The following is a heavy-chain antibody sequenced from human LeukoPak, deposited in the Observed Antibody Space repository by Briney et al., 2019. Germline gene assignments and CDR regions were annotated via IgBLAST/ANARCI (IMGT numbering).Heavy chain of an antibody. Sequence: GGSLRLSCAASGFTFSSYSMNWVRQAPGKGLEWVSYNSSSGSTIYYADSVKGRFTISRDNAKNSLYLQMNSLRAEDTAVYYCAELGITMIGGVWGKGTTVTIYS. CDR2: NSSSGSTI. J-gene: IGHJ6*04. D-gene: IGHD3-10*02. V-gene: IGHV3-48*04. CDR1: GFTFSSYS. CDR3: AELGITMIGGV.